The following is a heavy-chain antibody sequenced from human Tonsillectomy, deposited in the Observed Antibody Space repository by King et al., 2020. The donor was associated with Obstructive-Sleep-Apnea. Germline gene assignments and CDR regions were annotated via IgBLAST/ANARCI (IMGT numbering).Heavy chain of an antibody. V-gene: IGHV4-59*08. CDR3: AGTYYYDTSGDRKYYYGMDV. CDR1: VGSISSFY. J-gene: IGHJ6*02. CDR2: IDYSGTT. D-gene: IGHD3-22*01. Sequence: VQLQESGPGLVKPSETLSLTCTVSVGSISSFYWSWIRQSPGKGLEWIGYIDYSGTTNYNPSLNSRVTISVDTSKNQFSLNLSSVTAADTALYYCAGTYYYDTSGDRKYYYGMDVWGQGTTVTVSS.